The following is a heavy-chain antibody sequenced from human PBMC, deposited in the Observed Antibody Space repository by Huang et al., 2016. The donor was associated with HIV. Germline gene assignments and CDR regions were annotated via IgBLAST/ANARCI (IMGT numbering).Heavy chain of an antibody. CDR1: GGSISNNDYY. Sequence: QLHLQESGPGLVKPSDTLSLICTVSGGSISNNDYYWCWIRQSPGKGLEWIGSVYDSGTTSDIPSLKSGGTISMDMSKTEFSLRLRSLSAADSAIYYCARHCPLQYRDLWTGFSYYFDFWGQGSPVTVSS. CDR2: VYDSGTT. CDR3: ARHCPLQYRDLWTGFSYYFDF. J-gene: IGHJ4*02. V-gene: IGHV4-39*01. D-gene: IGHD3-3*01.